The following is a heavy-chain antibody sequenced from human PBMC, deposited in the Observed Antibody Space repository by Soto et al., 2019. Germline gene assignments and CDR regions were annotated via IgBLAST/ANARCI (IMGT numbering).Heavy chain of an antibody. CDR1: GGSISRNY. J-gene: IGHJ6*02. CDR2: IYYSGST. V-gene: IGHV4-59*01. D-gene: IGHD3-3*01. CDR3: AGSPIFGVVGRLGFQYGMDV. Sequence: SETLSLTCTVSGGSISRNYWSWIRQPPGKGPEWIGYIYYSGSTNYNPSLKSRVTISVATSKNQFSLMLSSVTAAVTAVYYCAGSPIFGVVGRLGFQYGMDVWGQGTTVTVSS.